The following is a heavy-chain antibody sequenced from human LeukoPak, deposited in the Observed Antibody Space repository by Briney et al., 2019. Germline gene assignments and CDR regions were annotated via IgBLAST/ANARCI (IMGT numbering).Heavy chain of an antibody. J-gene: IGHJ6*03. CDR1: GYSISSGYY. V-gene: IGHV4-38-2*02. Sequence: SETLSLTCTVSGYSISSGYYWGWIRQPPGKGLEWIGSIYHSGSTNYNPSLKSRVTISVDTSKNQFSLKLSSVTAADTAVYYCARALGYSSGWPYYYYMDVWGKGTTVTVSS. CDR3: ARALGYSSGWPYYYYMDV. D-gene: IGHD6-19*01. CDR2: IYHSGST.